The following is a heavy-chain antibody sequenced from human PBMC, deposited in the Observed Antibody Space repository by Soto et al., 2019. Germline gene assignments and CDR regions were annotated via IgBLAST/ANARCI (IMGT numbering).Heavy chain of an antibody. D-gene: IGHD3-22*01. CDR3: GTTKTYYYDSRGYQDVLYI. CDR1: GVTFSSYA. J-gene: IGHJ3*02. CDR2: IIPIFGTA. V-gene: IGHV1-69*13. Sequence: SVKVSCKASGVTFSSYAISWVRQAPGQGLEWMGGIIPIFGTANYAQKFQGRVTITADESTSTAYMELSSLRSEDTAVYYCGTTKTYYYDSRGYQDVLYIGGQGTMVTVS.